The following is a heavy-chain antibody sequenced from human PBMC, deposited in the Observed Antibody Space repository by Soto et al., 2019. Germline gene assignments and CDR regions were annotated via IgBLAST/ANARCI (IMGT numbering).Heavy chain of an antibody. CDR2: IYYSGST. CDR3: ARLYDSGGHYGRDGFDI. J-gene: IGHJ3*02. D-gene: IGHD3-22*01. V-gene: IGHV4-31*03. Sequence: PSETLSLTCTVSGGSISSGGYYRSWIRQHPGKGLEWIGYIYYSGSTYYNPSLKSRVTISVDTSKNQFSLKLSSVTAADTAVYYCARLYDSGGHYGRDGFDIWGQGTMVTVSS. CDR1: GGSISSGGYY.